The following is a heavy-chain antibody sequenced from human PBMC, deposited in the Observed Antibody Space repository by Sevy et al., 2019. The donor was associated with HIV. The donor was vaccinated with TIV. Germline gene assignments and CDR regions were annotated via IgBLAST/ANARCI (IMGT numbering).Heavy chain of an antibody. Sequence: GGSLRLSCAASGFTFSSYAMSWVRQAPGKGLEWVSAISGSGGSTYYADSVKGRFTISGDNSKNTLYLQMNSLRAEDTAVYYCATQQKAYYYDSSGYYGSEYFQHWGQGTLVTVSS. CDR1: GFTFSSYA. CDR3: ATQQKAYYYDSSGYYGSEYFQH. J-gene: IGHJ1*01. CDR2: ISGSGGST. V-gene: IGHV3-23*01. D-gene: IGHD3-22*01.